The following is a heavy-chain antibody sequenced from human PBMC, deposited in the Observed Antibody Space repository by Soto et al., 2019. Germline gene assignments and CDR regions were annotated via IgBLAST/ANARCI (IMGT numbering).Heavy chain of an antibody. J-gene: IGHJ4*02. CDR1: GGTFGSYV. Sequence: QVQLVQSGAEVKKPGSSVKVSCKASGGTFGSYVFNWVRQAPGQGLEWMGGIIPIFGTPNYAQKFQGRVTITADESTNTAYMELSSMRSEDTAVFYCARARGSGYDPGDYWGQGALVTVSS. CDR3: ARARGSGYDPGDY. D-gene: IGHD5-12*01. V-gene: IGHV1-69*12. CDR2: IIPIFGTP.